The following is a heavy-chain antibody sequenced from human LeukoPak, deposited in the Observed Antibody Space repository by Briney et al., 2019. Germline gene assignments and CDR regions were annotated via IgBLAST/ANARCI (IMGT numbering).Heavy chain of an antibody. CDR3: SRDLEDGGSYLGDY. CDR1: GYTFTGYY. J-gene: IGHJ4*02. Sequence: SVKVSCKASGYTFTGYYIHWVRQAPGQGLEWMGWISPNSGGTNYAQKFQGRVTMTRDTSISTAYMDLSRLTSDDTAVYYCSRDLEDGGSYLGDYWGQGTLVTVSS. D-gene: IGHD1-26*01. CDR2: ISPNSGGT. V-gene: IGHV1-2*02.